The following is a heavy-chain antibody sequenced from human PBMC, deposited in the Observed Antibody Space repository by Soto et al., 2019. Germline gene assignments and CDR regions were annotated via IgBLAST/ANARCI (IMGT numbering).Heavy chain of an antibody. CDR1: GGTFSSYA. CDR3: ARSQGSSTSLEIYYYYYYGMDV. CDR2: IIPISGTA. D-gene: IGHD2-2*01. V-gene: IGHV1-69*01. Sequence: QVQLVQSGAEVKKPASSVKVSCKASGGTFSSYAISWVRQAPGQGLEWMGGIIPISGTANYAQKFQGRVTITADDSTSTASMELSSLRSEDTAVYYCARSQGSSTSLEIYYYYYYGMDVWGQGTTVTVSS. J-gene: IGHJ6*02.